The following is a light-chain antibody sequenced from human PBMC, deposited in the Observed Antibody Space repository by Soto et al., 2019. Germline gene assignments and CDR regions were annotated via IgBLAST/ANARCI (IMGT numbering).Light chain of an antibody. Sequence: EIVLTQSPATLSLSPGERATLSCRASQSVSSYLSWYQQKPGQAPRLLIYDASNRATGIPARFSGSGSGTDFALTISSLETEDFAVYYCQQRTNRPLTFGRGTKVEIK. CDR3: QQRTNRPLT. CDR1: QSVSSY. CDR2: DAS. V-gene: IGKV3-11*01. J-gene: IGKJ4*01.